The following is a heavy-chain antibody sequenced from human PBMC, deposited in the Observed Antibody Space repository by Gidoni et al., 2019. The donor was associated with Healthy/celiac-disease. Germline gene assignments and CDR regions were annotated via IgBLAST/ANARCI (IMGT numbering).Heavy chain of an antibody. CDR3: ARSRRDRPGATEARGPGSPRPTNWYFDL. V-gene: IGHV4-34*01. J-gene: IGHJ2*01. CDR2: INHSGST. Sequence: QVQLQQCGAGLLKPSETLSLTCAVYGWSFRGYYWSWIRPPPGQGLEWIGEINHSGSTNYNPSLKSRVTISVDTSKNQFSLKLSSVTAADTAVYYCARSRRDRPGATEARGPGSPRPTNWYFDLWGRGTLVTVSS. D-gene: IGHD1-26*01. CDR1: GWSFRGYY.